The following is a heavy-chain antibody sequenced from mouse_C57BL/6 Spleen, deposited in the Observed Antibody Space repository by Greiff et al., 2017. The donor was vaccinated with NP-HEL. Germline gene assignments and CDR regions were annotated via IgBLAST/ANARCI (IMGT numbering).Heavy chain of an antibody. D-gene: IGHD1-1*01. CDR2: IDPENGDT. CDR3: TTYGSSTRCFDV. J-gene: IGHJ1*03. CDR1: GFNIQDDY. Sequence: ESGAELVRPGASVKLSCTASGFNIQDDYMHWVKQRPAQGLEWIGWIDPENGDTEYASKFQGKATITADTSSNTAYLQLSSLTSEDTAVYYCTTYGSSTRCFDVWGKGTTVTVSS. V-gene: IGHV14-4*01.